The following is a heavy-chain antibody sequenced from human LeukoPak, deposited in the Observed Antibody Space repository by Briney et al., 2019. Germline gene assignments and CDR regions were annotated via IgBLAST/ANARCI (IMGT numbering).Heavy chain of an antibody. CDR2: LKSKADGGTI. J-gene: IGHJ1*01. Sequence: GGSLRLSREPLGFNISNAGVSWVRPPPGKGLEWVGRLKSKADGGTIHFAAPVTDRFTISRDDSKLLMHLQLNSLKTEDSGVYFCTTDRLFFQHWGQGTVVTVS. CDR3: TTDRLFFQH. CDR1: GFNISNAG. D-gene: IGHD4/OR15-4a*01. V-gene: IGHV3-15*01.